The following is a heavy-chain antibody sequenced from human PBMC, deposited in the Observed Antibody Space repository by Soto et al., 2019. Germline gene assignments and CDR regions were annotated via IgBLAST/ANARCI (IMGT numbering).Heavy chain of an antibody. D-gene: IGHD1-26*01. V-gene: IGHV1-24*01. Sequence: ASVKVSCKVSGYTLTELSMHWVRQAPGKGLEWMGGFDPEDGETIYAQKFQGRVTMTEDTSTDTAYMELSSLRSEDTAVYYCATPWPLTSGSSHQVHAFDIWGQGTMVTVSS. CDR1: GYTLTELS. CDR3: ATPWPLTSGSSHQVHAFDI. CDR2: FDPEDGET. J-gene: IGHJ3*02.